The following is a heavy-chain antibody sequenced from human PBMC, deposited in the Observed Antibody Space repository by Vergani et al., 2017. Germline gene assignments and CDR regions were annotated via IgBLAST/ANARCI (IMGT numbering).Heavy chain of an antibody. V-gene: IGHV4-61*02. Sequence: QVQLQESGPGLVKPSQTLSLSCTVSGGSVRTSIGYYWTWIRQPAGKTLEWIGEIFSSGTTNYNPSFKNRVTMSVDTSKNQFSLKLNSVTAADTAVYYCAKHFGNGYSGYNSDAWGQGIKVTVSS. J-gene: IGHJ5*02. CDR3: AKHFGNGYSGYNSDA. CDR1: GGSVRTSIGYY. CDR2: IFSSGTT. D-gene: IGHD5-12*01.